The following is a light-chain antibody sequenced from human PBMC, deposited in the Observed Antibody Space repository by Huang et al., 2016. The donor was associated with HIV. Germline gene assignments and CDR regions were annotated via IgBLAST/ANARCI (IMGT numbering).Light chain of an antibody. Sequence: IQLTQSPSSLSASVGDRVTITCRASQGISSHLAWYQQKPGKAPKLLIYAASNLQSGVPSRFSGGGSGTDFTLTISSLQPEDFVTYYCQQLNTYPITFGQGTRLEIK. CDR1: QGISSH. CDR3: QQLNTYPIT. J-gene: IGKJ5*01. V-gene: IGKV1-9*01. CDR2: AAS.